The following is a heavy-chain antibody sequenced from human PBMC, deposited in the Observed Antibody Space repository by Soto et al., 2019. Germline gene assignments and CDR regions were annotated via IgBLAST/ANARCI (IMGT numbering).Heavy chain of an antibody. J-gene: IGHJ6*02. CDR1: GFTFSSYS. Sequence: GGSLRLSCAASGFTFSSYSMNWVRQAPGKGLEWVSSISSSSSYIYYADSVKGRFTISRDNAKNSLYLQMNSLRAEDTAVYYCARDRLLRYYYDTYYYYGMDVWGQGTTVTVSS. D-gene: IGHD3-22*01. CDR3: ARDRLLRYYYDTYYYYGMDV. V-gene: IGHV3-21*01. CDR2: ISSSSSYI.